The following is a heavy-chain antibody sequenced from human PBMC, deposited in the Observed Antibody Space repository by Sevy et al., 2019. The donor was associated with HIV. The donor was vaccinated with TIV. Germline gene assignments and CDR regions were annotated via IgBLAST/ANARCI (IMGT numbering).Heavy chain of an antibody. Sequence: GGSLRLSCAASGFTFSKYWMSWVRQAPGKGLEWVANIKPDGSDKYYVGFLKGRFTIYRDNAKNSLYLEMNNLGAEDTAVYYCARVIDYGELGNWFDPWGQGTLVTVSS. CDR1: GFTFSKYW. J-gene: IGHJ5*02. CDR2: IKPDGSDK. V-gene: IGHV3-7*01. D-gene: IGHD4-17*01. CDR3: ARVIDYGELGNWFDP.